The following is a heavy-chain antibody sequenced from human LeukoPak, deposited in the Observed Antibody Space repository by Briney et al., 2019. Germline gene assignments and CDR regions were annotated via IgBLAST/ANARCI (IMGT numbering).Heavy chain of an antibody. V-gene: IGHV4-59*08. J-gene: IGHJ6*02. CDR3: ARTDLAAAGTNYYYYGMDV. CDR2: IHYSGST. CDR1: SGSISSYY. D-gene: IGHD6-13*01. Sequence: SETLSLTCTVSSGSISSYYWSWIRQPPGKGLEWIGYIHYSGSTNYNPSLKSRVTISVDTSKNQFSLKLSSVTAADTAVYYCARTDLAAAGTNYYYYGMDVWGQGTTVTVSS.